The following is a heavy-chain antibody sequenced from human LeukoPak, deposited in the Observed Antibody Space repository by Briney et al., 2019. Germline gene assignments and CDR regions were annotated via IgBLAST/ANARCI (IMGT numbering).Heavy chain of an antibody. CDR3: ARDSTYYDFWSGYCDY. D-gene: IGHD3-3*01. Sequence: GGSLRLSCAASGFTFSSYAMHWVRQAPGKGLEWVAVISYDGSNKYYADSVKGRFTISRDNSKNTLYLQMNSLRAEDTAVYYCARDSTYYDFWSGYCDYWGQGTLVTVSS. V-gene: IGHV3-30*04. CDR2: ISYDGSNK. CDR1: GFTFSSYA. J-gene: IGHJ4*02.